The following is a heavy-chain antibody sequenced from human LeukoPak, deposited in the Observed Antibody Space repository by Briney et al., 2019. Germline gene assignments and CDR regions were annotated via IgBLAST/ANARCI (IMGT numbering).Heavy chain of an antibody. CDR3: ARDQLGAGDY. V-gene: IGHV3-7*01. J-gene: IGHJ4*02. Sequence: HPGGSLRLSCAASGFTFSTYWMTWVRQAPGKGLEWVANIKEDGSAKYYVDSVKGRFTISRDNAKNSLYLQMNSLRAEDTAVYSCARDQLGAGDYWGQGTLVTVSS. D-gene: IGHD1-26*01. CDR1: GFTFSTYW. CDR2: IKEDGSAK.